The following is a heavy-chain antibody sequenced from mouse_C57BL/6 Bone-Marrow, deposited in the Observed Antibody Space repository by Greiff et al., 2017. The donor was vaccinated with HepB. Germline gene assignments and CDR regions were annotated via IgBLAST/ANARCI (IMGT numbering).Heavy chain of an antibody. J-gene: IGHJ1*03. CDR2: IYPGSGST. CDR1: GYTFTSYW. D-gene: IGHD2-5*01. V-gene: IGHV1-55*01. Sequence: QVQLQQPGAELVKPGASVKMSCKASGYTFTSYWITWVKQRPGQCLEWIGDIYPGSGSTNYNEKFKSKATLTVDTSSSTAYMQLSSLTSEDSAVYYCAREGTIVSYWYFDVWGTGTTVTVSS. CDR3: AREGTIVSYWYFDV.